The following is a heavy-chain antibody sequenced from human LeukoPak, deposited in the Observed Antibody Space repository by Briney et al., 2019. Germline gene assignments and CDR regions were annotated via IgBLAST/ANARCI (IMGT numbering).Heavy chain of an antibody. J-gene: IGHJ4*02. CDR2: INPSGGST. Sequence: ASVTVSFKASGYTFTSYYMHWVRQAPGQGLEWMGIINPSGGSTSYAQKFQGRVTMTRDTSTSTVYMELSSLRSEDTAVYYCARGGSMYYDSSGYPDYWGQGTLVTVSS. CDR1: GYTFTSYY. CDR3: ARGGSMYYDSSGYPDY. V-gene: IGHV1-46*01. D-gene: IGHD3-22*01.